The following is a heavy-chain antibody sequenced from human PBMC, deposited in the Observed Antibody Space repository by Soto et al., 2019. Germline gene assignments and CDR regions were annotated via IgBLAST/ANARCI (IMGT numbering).Heavy chain of an antibody. CDR2: IYSGGST. J-gene: IGHJ2*01. V-gene: IGHV3-53*01. CDR3: AREGSSGYRRNWYFDL. CDR1: GFTVSSNY. D-gene: IGHD3-22*01. Sequence: EVQLVESGGGLIQPGGSLRLSCAASGFTVSSNYMSWVRQAPGKGLEWVSVIYSGGSTYYADSVKGRFTISRDNSKNTLYLQRNSLRAEDTDVYYCAREGSSGYRRNWYFDLWGRGTLVTVSS.